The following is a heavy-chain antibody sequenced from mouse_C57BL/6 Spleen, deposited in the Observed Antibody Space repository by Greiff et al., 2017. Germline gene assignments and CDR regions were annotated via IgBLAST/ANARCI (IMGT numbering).Heavy chain of an antibody. Sequence: VQLQQSGPELVKPGASVKISCKASGYTFTDYYINWVKQRPGQGLEWIGWIFPGSGSTYYNEKFKGKATLTVDKSSSTAYMLLSSLTSEDSAVYFCARGDIYYGSSSPYYYAMDYWGQGTSVTVSS. CDR3: ARGDIYYGSSSPYYYAMDY. J-gene: IGHJ4*01. D-gene: IGHD1-1*01. V-gene: IGHV1-75*01. CDR2: IFPGSGST. CDR1: GYTFTDYY.